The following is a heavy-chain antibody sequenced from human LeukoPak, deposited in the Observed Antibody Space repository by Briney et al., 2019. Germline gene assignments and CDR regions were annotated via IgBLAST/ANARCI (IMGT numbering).Heavy chain of an antibody. V-gene: IGHV3-48*03. CDR2: ISSSGSTI. J-gene: IGHJ3*02. D-gene: IGHD3-16*01. CDR3: ARDPWGPGAFDI. CDR1: GFTFSSYE. Sequence: GGSLRLSCAASGFTFSSYEMNWVRQAPGKGLEWVSYISSSGSTIYYADSVKGRFTISRDNAKNSLYLQMNSLRAEDTAVYYCARDPWGPGAFDIWGQGTMVTVSS.